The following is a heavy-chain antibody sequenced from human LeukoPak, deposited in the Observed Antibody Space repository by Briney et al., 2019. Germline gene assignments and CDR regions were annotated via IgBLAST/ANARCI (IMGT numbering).Heavy chain of an antibody. CDR1: GFTFSDHY. CDR2: ISSSSSYI. D-gene: IGHD1-26*01. V-gene: IGHV3-21*01. J-gene: IGHJ3*02. CDR3: ARKGSYYKKAFDI. Sequence: GGSLRLSCAASGFTFSDHYMNWVRQAPGKGLEWVSSISSSSSYIYYADSVKGRFTISRDNAKNSLYLQMNSLRAEDTAVYYCARKGSYYKKAFDIWGQGTMVTVSS.